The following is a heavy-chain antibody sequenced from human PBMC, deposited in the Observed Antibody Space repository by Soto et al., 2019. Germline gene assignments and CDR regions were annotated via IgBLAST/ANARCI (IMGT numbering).Heavy chain of an antibody. CDR3: AKVRYTRSGGSCYYY. J-gene: IGHJ4*02. Sequence: GGSLRLSCTASGFTFSSFAMSWVRQAPGKGLEWVSAISGSGGSTYYADSVKGRFTISRDNSKNTLYLQMNSLRAEDTAVYYCAKVRYTRSGGSCYYYWGQGTLVTVSS. CDR1: GFTFSSFA. V-gene: IGHV3-23*01. D-gene: IGHD2-15*01. CDR2: ISGSGGST.